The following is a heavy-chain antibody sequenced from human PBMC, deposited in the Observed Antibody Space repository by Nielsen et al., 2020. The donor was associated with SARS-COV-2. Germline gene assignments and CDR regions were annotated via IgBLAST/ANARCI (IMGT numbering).Heavy chain of an antibody. CDR1: GFTFSSYA. D-gene: IGHD5-18*01. CDR2: ISSNGGNT. J-gene: IGHJ4*02. V-gene: IGHV3-64*01. Sequence: GGSLRLSCAASGFTFSSYAMHWVRQAPGKGLEYVSAISSNGGNTYYANSVKGRFTISRDNSKNTLYLQMGSLRAEDMAVYYCARWIQLWSYHDYWGQGTLVTVSS. CDR3: ARWIQLWSYHDY.